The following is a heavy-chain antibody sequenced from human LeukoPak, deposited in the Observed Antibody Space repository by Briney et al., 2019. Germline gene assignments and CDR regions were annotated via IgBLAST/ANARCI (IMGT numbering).Heavy chain of an antibody. Sequence: GGSLRLSCAASGFTFSSYGMHWVRQAPGKGLEWVAFIRYDGSNKYYADSVKGRFTISRDNSKNTLYLQMNSLRAEDTAMYYCAKDHPAAADAFDIWGQGTMVTVSS. CDR3: AKDHPAAADAFDI. CDR1: GFTFSSYG. V-gene: IGHV3-30*02. J-gene: IGHJ3*02. D-gene: IGHD2-2*01. CDR2: IRYDGSNK.